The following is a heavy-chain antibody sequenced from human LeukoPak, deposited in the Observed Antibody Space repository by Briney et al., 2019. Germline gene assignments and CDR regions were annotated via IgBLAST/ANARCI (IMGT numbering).Heavy chain of an antibody. CDR2: IKSKSGGGIT. D-gene: IGHD6-6*01. CDR1: GLTLSNAW. V-gene: IGHV3-15*01. CDR3: ARDQGDSSSAGLDY. Sequence: GGSLRLSCAASGLTLSNAWMNWVRQAPGKGLEWVGRIKSKSGGGITDYAAPVKGRFTISRDDSKNTLYLQMNSLRAEDTAVYYCARDQGDSSSAGLDYWGQGTLVTVSS. J-gene: IGHJ4*02.